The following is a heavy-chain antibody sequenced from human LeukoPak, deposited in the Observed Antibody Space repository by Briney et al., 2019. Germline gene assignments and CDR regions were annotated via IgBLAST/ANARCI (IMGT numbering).Heavy chain of an antibody. J-gene: IGHJ3*02. V-gene: IGHV3-30*02. CDR2: IRYDGSRK. CDR1: GFIFSGYG. D-gene: IGHD5-24*01. CDR3: AKDSGVGMATTFSILDI. Sequence: GGSLRLSCAASGFIFSGYGMHWVRQAPDKGLEWVAFIRYDGSRKYYADSVKGRFTISRDNSKNTLYLQMDSLRTEDTAVYYCAKDSGVGMATTFSILDIWGQGTMVTVSS.